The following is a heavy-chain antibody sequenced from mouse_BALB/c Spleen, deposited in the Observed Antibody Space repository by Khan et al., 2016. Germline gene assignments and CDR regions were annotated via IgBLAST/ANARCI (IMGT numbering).Heavy chain of an antibody. J-gene: IGHJ3*01. Sequence: QIQLVQSGPELKKPGETVKISCKASGYTFTDYSMHWVKQAPGKGLKWMGWINTETGEPTYADDFKGRFAFSLETSASTAYLQINNLKNEDTATYFCAPGRKGGFAYWGQGTLVTVSA. D-gene: IGHD3-1*01. CDR3: APGRKGGFAY. CDR1: GYTFTDYS. CDR2: INTETGEP. V-gene: IGHV9-2-1*01.